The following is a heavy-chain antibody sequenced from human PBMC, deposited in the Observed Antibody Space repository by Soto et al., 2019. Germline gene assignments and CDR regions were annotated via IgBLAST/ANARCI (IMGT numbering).Heavy chain of an antibody. CDR1: GYTFSGYS. Sequence: QVQLVQSGAEVKKPGASVKVSCKASGYTFSGYSLHWVRQAPGQRLEWMGWIDAASGNTKYSRRFRGRVSITSDTSANTAYMELSGLRSEDTAVYYCGRSVVGATGEILYNAMDVWGQGTTVTVSS. V-gene: IGHV1-3*01. CDR2: IDAASGNT. CDR3: GRSVVGATGEILYNAMDV. D-gene: IGHD1-26*01. J-gene: IGHJ6*02.